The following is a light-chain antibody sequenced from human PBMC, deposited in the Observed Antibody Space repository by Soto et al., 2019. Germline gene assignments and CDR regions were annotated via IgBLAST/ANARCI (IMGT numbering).Light chain of an antibody. Sequence: EIVLTQSPGTLSLSPGERATLSCRASQSVGSSYLAWYQQKPGQAPMLLIYGASSRATGIPDRFSGSGSGTDSTLTISRLEPEDFAVYYCQQYGTSPRTFGPGTKVDIK. CDR1: QSVGSSY. CDR3: QQYGTSPRT. V-gene: IGKV3-20*01. CDR2: GAS. J-gene: IGKJ3*01.